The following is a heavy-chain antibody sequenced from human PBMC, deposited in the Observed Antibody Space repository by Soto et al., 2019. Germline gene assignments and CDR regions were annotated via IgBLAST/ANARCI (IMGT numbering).Heavy chain of an antibody. CDR1: GGSISSYY. CDR3: ARRWGYAFDI. Sequence: QVQLQESGPGLVKPSETLYLTCTVSGGSISSYYWSWIRQPPGKGLEWIGYIYYSGSTNYNPSLKSRVTISVGKSKNQFSLKLSSVYASDAAVYYCARRWGYAFDIWGQGTMVTVSS. CDR2: IYYSGST. D-gene: IGHD1-26*01. V-gene: IGHV4-59*08. J-gene: IGHJ3*02.